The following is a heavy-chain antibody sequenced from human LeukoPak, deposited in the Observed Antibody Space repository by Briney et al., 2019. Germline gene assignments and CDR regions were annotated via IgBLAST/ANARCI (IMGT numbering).Heavy chain of an antibody. J-gene: IGHJ4*02. D-gene: IGHD4-17*01. CDR2: IVVGSGNT. CDR1: GFTFSISA. Sequence: GASVKVSFLASGFTFSISAVQGVRQARGQRLEWIGWIVVGSGNTNYAQKFQERVTITRDMSTSTAYMELSSLRSEDTAVYYCAADPYDYGDYVLGYWGQGTLVTVSS. V-gene: IGHV1-58*01. CDR3: AADPYDYGDYVLGY.